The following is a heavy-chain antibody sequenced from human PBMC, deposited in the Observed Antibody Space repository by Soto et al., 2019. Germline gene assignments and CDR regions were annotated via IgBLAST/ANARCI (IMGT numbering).Heavy chain of an antibody. Sequence: PSETLSLTCTVSGGSISGYYWSWLRQPPGKGLEWIGYIYNIGSTNYNPSLRSRVTMSIDTSQEQFSLKLSSVTATDTAVYYCAHSWYCSGGSCYYTDYFDYWGQGTLVTVSS. D-gene: IGHD2-15*01. V-gene: IGHV4-59*08. CDR3: AHSWYCSGGSCYYTDYFDY. J-gene: IGHJ4*02. CDR2: IYNIGST. CDR1: GGSISGYY.